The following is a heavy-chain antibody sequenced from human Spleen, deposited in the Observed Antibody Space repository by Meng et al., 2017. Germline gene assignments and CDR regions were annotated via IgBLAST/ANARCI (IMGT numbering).Heavy chain of an antibody. V-gene: IGHV1-46*01. Sequence: QVQLVQSGAEVMEPGASLRVPCRASGYTFTDYFLHWVRQAPGQGLEWLGTINPNNGGTNYAQRFQDRVTLTRDTSTTTVYMELSSLGSEDTALYYCAREKSPGHFDYLGQGIPVTVSS. CDR2: INPNNGGT. CDR3: AREKSPGHFDY. CDR1: GYTFTDYF. J-gene: IGHJ4*02.